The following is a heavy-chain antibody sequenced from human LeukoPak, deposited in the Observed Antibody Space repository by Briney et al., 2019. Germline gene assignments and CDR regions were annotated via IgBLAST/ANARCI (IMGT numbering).Heavy chain of an antibody. Sequence: PSETLSLTCTVSGGSIVNYYWGWIRQPPGKGLEWIGSINFRGSTSYNPSLKSRVTISSDTSKNQFSLKLSSLTAADTAVYYCARYQGGTMFDIWGQGTMVTVSS. CDR2: INFRGST. CDR1: GGSIVNYY. D-gene: IGHD3-10*01. CDR3: ARYQGGTMFDI. V-gene: IGHV4-39*01. J-gene: IGHJ3*02.